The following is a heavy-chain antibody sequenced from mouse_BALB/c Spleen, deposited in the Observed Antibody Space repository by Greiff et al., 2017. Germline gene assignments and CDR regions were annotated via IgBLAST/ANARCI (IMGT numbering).Heavy chain of an antibody. CDR1: GFTFSNYW. CDR2: IRLKSNNYAT. D-gene: IGHD2-4*01. V-gene: IGHV6-6*02. Sequence: EVKLEESGGGLVQPGGSMKLSCVASGFTFSNYWMNWVRQSPEKGLEWVAEIRLKSNNYATHYAESVKGRFTISRDDSKSSVYLQMNNLRAEDTGIYYCTRIYYDYDGPYYYAMDYWGQGTSVTVSS. J-gene: IGHJ4*01. CDR3: TRIYYDYDGPYYYAMDY.